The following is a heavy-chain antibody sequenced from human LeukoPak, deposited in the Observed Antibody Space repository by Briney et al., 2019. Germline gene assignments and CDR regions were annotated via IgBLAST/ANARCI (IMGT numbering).Heavy chain of an antibody. J-gene: IGHJ6*03. CDR1: GYTFTSYD. Sequence: GASVKVSCKASGYTFTSYDINWVRQAPGQGLEWMGWMNPNCGNTCYAQKFQGRVTITRNTSISTAYIELSSLRCDETAVYYCARTEYYLDVWGKGTKVTVSS. CDR2: MNPNCGNT. CDR3: ARTEYYLDV. V-gene: IGHV1-8*01.